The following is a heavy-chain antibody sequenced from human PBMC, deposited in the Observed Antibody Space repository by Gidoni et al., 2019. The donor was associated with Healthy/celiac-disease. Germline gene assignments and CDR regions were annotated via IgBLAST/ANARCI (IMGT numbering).Heavy chain of an antibody. CDR2: ISAYNGNT. D-gene: IGHD3-3*02. J-gene: IGHJ5*02. CDR3: ARTHFWSGPTPLPQWFDP. V-gene: IGHV1-18*01. CDR1: GYTFTSYG. Sequence: QVQLVQSGAEVKKPGASVKVSCKASGYTFTSYGISWVRQAPGQGLEWMGWISAYNGNTNEAQKLQGRVTMTTDTSTSTAYMELRSLRSDDTAVYYCARTHFWSGPTPLPQWFDPWGQGTLVTVSS.